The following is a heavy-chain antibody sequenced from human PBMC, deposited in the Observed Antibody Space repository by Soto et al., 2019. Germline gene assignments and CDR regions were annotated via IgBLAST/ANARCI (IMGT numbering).Heavy chain of an antibody. CDR3: ARDSSIVVDGGSCQDY. D-gene: IGHD2-15*01. CDR2: INPSGGST. V-gene: IGHV1-46*01. J-gene: IGHJ4*02. CDR1: GYTFTNYH. Sequence: ASVKVSCKASGYTFTNYHIHWVRPAPGQGFEWMGVINPSGGSTTYAQKFQDRVTMTSDTSTSTVYMELSSLRSDDTAVYYCARDSSIVVDGGSCQDYWGQGTQVTVSS.